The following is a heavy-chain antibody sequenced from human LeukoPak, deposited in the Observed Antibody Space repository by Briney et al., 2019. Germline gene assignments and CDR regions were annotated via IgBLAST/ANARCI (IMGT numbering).Heavy chain of an antibody. CDR1: GGSISSSSYY. CDR3: ARDLSIYFGSGNFGF. Sequence: SETLSLTCTVSGGSISSSSYYWGWIRQPPGKGLEWIGSIYYSGSTYYNPSLKSRVTISVDTSKNQFSLKLSSVTAADTAVYYCARDLSIYFGSGNFGFWGQGTLVTVSS. D-gene: IGHD3-10*01. J-gene: IGHJ4*02. CDR2: IYYSGST. V-gene: IGHV4-39*02.